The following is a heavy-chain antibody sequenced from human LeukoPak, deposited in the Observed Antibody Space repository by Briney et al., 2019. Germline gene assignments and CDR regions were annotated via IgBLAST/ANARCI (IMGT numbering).Heavy chain of an antibody. CDR2: ILHSGST. V-gene: IGHV4-30-2*01. D-gene: IGHD3-3*01. Sequence: PSETLSLTCAVSGVSITSDTYYWSWIRQPPGKGLVWIVYILHSGSTYHNPSLKSRVTILVNTSKNQFSLKLSSVTAADTAVYFCARTRDFWSAYFDYWGQGILVTVSS. CDR1: GVSITSDTYY. CDR3: ARTRDFWSAYFDY. J-gene: IGHJ4*02.